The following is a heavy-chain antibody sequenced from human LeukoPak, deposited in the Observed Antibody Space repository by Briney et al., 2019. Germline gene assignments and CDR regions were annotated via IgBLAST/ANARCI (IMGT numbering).Heavy chain of an antibody. CDR1: GFTFNTYS. CDR3: ASLAATGLYGMDV. Sequence: RAGGSLRLSCAASGFTFNTYSMNWVRQAPGKGLEWVSYISSTSSTIYYADSVKGRFTVSRDNAKNSLYLQMNSLRVEDTAVYWCASLAATGLYGMDVWGQGTTVTVSS. D-gene: IGHD6-25*01. CDR2: ISSTSSTI. J-gene: IGHJ6*02. V-gene: IGHV3-48*04.